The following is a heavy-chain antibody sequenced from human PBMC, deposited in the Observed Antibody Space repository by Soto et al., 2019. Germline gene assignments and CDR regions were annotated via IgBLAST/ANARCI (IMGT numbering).Heavy chain of an antibody. CDR3: AAGLYDYVWGSYRSNWFDP. V-gene: IGHV1-69*02. CDR1: GGTFSSYT. J-gene: IGHJ5*02. D-gene: IGHD3-16*02. Sequence: SVKVSCKASGGTFSSYTISWVRQAPGQGLEWMGRIIPILGIANYAQKFQGRVTMTRNTSISTAYMELSSLRSEDTAVYYCAAGLYDYVWGSYRSNWFDPWGQGTLVTVSS. CDR2: IIPILGIA.